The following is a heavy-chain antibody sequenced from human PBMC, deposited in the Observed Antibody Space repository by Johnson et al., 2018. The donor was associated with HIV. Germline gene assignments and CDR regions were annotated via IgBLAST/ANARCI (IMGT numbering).Heavy chain of an antibody. V-gene: IGHV3-23*04. CDR2: ISGSGGST. Sequence: VQLVESGGGLVQPGGSLRLSCEASGFTFSSYAMSWVRQAPGKGLEWVSAISGSGGSTYYADSVKGRFTISRDNSKNTLYLQMNSLRAEDTAVYYCAKDKAVGATHYFAFDIWGQGTMVTVSS. CDR1: GFTFSSYA. D-gene: IGHD1-26*01. CDR3: AKDKAVGATHYFAFDI. J-gene: IGHJ3*02.